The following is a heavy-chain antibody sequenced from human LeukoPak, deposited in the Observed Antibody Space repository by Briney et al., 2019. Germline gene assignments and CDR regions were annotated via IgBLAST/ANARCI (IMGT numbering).Heavy chain of an antibody. CDR2: LSGSGGST. Sequence: GGSLRLSCAASGLTFSSYAMSWVRQAPGKGLEWVSTLSGSGGSTYYADSVKGRFTISRDNSKNTLYLQMNSLRAEDTAVYYCAKTKASSWYVGGQFDYWGQGTLVTVSS. CDR3: AKTKASSWYVGGQFDY. V-gene: IGHV3-23*01. CDR1: GLTFSSYA. D-gene: IGHD6-13*01. J-gene: IGHJ4*02.